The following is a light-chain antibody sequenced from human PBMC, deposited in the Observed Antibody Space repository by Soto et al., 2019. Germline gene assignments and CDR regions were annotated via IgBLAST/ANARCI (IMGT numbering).Light chain of an antibody. V-gene: IGLV2-23*01. CDR2: EGS. Sequence: QSVLTQPASVSGSPGQSFTISCTGTSRDVGSYNLVSWYQQHPGKPPKLLIYEGSKRPSGVSNRFSGCKSGNTAALTISRLQAEDEADYYCCSDAGSSTWVFGGGTKVTVL. J-gene: IGLJ3*02. CDR1: SRDVGSYNL. CDR3: CSDAGSSTWV.